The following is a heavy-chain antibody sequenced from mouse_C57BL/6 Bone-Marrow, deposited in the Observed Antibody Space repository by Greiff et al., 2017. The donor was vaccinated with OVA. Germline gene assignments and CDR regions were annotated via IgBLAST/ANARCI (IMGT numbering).Heavy chain of an antibody. CDR3: TRYKISAVPYFDY. D-gene: IGHD6-1*01. CDR1: GYTFTSYW. J-gene: IGHJ2*01. CDR2: IYPGNSDN. V-gene: IGHV1-5*01. Sequence: VQLQQSGTVLARPGASVQMSCKTSGYTFTSYWMHWVKQRPGTGREWIGAIYPGNSDNSYNQKFKGKAKLTAVTSASTAYMELSSLTNEDSAVYYCTRYKISAVPYFDYWGQGTTLTVSS.